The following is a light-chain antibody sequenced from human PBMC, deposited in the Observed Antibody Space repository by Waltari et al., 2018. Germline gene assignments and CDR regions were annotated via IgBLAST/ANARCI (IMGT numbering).Light chain of an antibody. V-gene: IGKV4-1*01. CDR3: QQYYSKYT. J-gene: IGKJ2*01. CDR1: QSVLYSSNNKNY. Sequence: DIVMTQSPDSLAVSVGERATINCTSSQSVLYSSNNKNYLSWYQQKPGQPPKLLIYWASTRESGVPDRFSGSGSGTDFTLTISSLQAEDVAVYYCQQYYSKYTFGQGTKLEI. CDR2: WAS.